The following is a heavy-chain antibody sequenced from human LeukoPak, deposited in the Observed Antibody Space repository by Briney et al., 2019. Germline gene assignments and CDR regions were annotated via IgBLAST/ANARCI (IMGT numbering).Heavy chain of an antibody. D-gene: IGHD3/OR15-3a*01. J-gene: IGHJ6*04. CDR3: VRGLGDV. Sequence: GGSLRLSCAASGFTFSSYAMSWVRQAPGKGLEWVSAISGSGGSTYYADSVKGRFTISRDSAKDTVFLQMNSLRVEDTAVYYCVRGLGDVWGKGTLVTVSS. CDR1: GFTFSSYA. CDR2: ISGSGGST. V-gene: IGHV3-23*01.